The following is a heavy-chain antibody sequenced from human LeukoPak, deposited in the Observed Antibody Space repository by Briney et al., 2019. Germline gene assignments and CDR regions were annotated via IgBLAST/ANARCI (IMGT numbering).Heavy chain of an antibody. CDR2: ISSSSSYI. D-gene: IGHD3-22*01. CDR3: VRSAFHAGSGNYYDY. V-gene: IGHV3-21*01. Sequence: PGGSLRLSCAASGFTFSSYSMNWVRQAPGKGLEWVSSISSSSSYIYYADSVKGRFTISRANAENSLYLQMNSLRVEDTAVYYCVRSAFHAGSGNYYDYWGQGTLVTVSS. J-gene: IGHJ4*02. CDR1: GFTFSSYS.